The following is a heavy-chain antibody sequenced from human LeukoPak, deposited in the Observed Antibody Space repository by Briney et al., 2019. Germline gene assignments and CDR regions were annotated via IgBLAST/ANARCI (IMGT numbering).Heavy chain of an antibody. D-gene: IGHD3-16*02. V-gene: IGHV3-21*01. CDR2: ISSSSYI. CDR3: ARDLPEYYDYVWGSYRYSGWFDP. CDR1: GFTFSSYS. Sequence: KPGGSLRLSCAASGFTFSSYSMNWVRQAPGKGLEWVSSISSSSYIYYADSVKGRFTISRDNAKNSLYLQMNSLRAEDTAVYYCARDLPEYYDYVWGSYRYSGWFDPWGQGTLVTVSS. J-gene: IGHJ5*02.